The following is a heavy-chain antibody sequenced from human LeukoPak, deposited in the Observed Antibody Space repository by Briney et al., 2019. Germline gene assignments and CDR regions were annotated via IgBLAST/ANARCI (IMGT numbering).Heavy chain of an antibody. CDR1: GGSISSGGYS. D-gene: IGHD3-10*01. CDR3: ARADYYGWGATVDY. V-gene: IGHV4-30-2*01. CDR2: IYHSGST. J-gene: IGHJ4*02. Sequence: SQTLSLTCAVSGGSISSGGYSWSWIRQPPGKGLEWIGYIYHSGSTYYNPSLKSRVTISVDRSKNQFSLKLSSVTAADTAVYYCARADYYGWGATVDYWGQGTLVTVSS.